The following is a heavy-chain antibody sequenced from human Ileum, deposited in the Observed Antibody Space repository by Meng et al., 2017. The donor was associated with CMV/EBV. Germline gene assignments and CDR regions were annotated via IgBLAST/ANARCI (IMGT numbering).Heavy chain of an antibody. J-gene: IGHJ4*02. V-gene: IGHV3-53*01. D-gene: IGHD6-13*01. CDR1: GFTVVDNW. CDR2: VHKNGNT. Sequence: GGSLRLSCAVSGFTVVDNWLTWVRQAPGKGLEWVSLVHKNGNTNYADSVKGRFTISRDDSKNTLYLQMNSLRAEDTAMYYCARLLLDSTWTFQSWGQGTLVTVSS. CDR3: ARLLLDSTWTFQS.